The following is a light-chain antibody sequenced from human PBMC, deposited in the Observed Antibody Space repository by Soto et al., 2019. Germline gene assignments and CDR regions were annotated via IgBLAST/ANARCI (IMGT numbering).Light chain of an antibody. J-gene: IGKJ1*01. V-gene: IGKV1-5*01. CDR2: DAS. CDR3: QRYNAFSQT. CDR1: QSINSW. Sequence: DIQMTQSPSTLSASVGDRVTITCRASQSINSWVAWFQQKPGKAPKVLIYDASTLESGVPSRFSGSGSGTEFTLTIDSLQHDDVATYYCQRYNAFSQTFGQGTKVEI.